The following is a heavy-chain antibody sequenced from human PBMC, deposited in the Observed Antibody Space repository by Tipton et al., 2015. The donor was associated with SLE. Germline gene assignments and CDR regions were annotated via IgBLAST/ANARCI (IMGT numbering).Heavy chain of an antibody. CDR2: IYTSGST. J-gene: IGHJ4*02. Sequence: TLSLTCAVYGGSFSSYYWSWIRQPPGKGLEWIGYIYTSGSTYYDPSLKSRVTISEDTSKNQFSLKLSSVTSADTAVYYCARLGGQTGEYYFDYWGQGTLVTVSS. CDR1: GGSFSSYY. CDR3: ARLGGQTGEYYFDY. V-gene: IGHV4-4*08. D-gene: IGHD1-26*01.